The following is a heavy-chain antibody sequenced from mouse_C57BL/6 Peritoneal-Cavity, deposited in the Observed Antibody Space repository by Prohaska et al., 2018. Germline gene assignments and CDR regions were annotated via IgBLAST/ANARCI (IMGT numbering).Heavy chain of an antibody. V-gene: IGHV1-26*01. CDR1: GYTFTHYY. Sequence: LKISCKASGYTFTHYYMNWMKQSHGKSLEWIGDINPNNGGTSSNQKFKGKAKLTVDKSSRTAYIELRSLTSEESAVYYCADGDGYYAMDYWGQGTSVTVSS. CDR3: ADGDGYYAMDY. D-gene: IGHD2-13*01. J-gene: IGHJ4*01. CDR2: INPNNGGT.